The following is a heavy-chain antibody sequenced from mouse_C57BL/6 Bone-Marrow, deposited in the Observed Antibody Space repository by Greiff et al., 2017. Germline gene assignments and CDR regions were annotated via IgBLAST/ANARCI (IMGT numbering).Heavy chain of an antibody. CDR2: IYPRSGNT. CDR3: ARRGYGSSYWYFDV. Sequence: QVQLQQSGAELARPGASVKLSCKASGYTFTSYGISWVKQRTGQGLEWIGEIYPRSGNTYYNEKFKGQATLTADKSSSTAYMELRSLTSEDSAVYFCARRGYGSSYWYFDVWGTGTTVTVSS. J-gene: IGHJ1*03. CDR1: GYTFTSYG. D-gene: IGHD1-1*01. V-gene: IGHV1-81*01.